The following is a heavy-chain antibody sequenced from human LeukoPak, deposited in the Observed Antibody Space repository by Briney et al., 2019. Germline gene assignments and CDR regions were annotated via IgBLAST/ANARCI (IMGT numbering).Heavy chain of an antibody. CDR2: FDPEDGET. CDR3: ARDHPGVRGPSPTTYYYYMDV. D-gene: IGHD3-10*01. J-gene: IGHJ6*03. CDR1: GYTLTELS. Sequence: ASVKVSCKVSGYTLTELSMHWVRQAPGKGLEWMGGFDPEDGETIYAQKFQGRVTMTEDTSTDTAYMELSSLRSDDTAVYYCARDHPGVRGPSPTTYYYYMDVWGKGTTVTVSS. V-gene: IGHV1-24*01.